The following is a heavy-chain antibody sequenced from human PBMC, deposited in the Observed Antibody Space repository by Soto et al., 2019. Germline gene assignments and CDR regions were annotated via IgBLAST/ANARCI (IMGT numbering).Heavy chain of an antibody. Sequence: SETLSLTCAVSGGSISSGGYSWSWIRQPPGKGLEWIGYIYHSGSTYYNPSLKSRVTISVDRSKNQFSRKLRSVTAADTAVYYGARARIAVAGNQVFDPWGQGTLVTVSS. V-gene: IGHV4-30-2*01. CDR2: IYHSGST. J-gene: IGHJ5*02. D-gene: IGHD6-19*01. CDR1: GGSISSGGYS. CDR3: ARARIAVAGNQVFDP.